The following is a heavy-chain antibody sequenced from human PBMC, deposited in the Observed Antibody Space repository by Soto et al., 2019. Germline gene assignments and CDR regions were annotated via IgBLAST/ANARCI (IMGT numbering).Heavy chain of an antibody. CDR1: GGSFSGYY. J-gene: IGHJ6*02. V-gene: IGHV4-34*01. CDR2: INHSGST. Sequence: SETLSLTCAVYGGSFSGYYWSWIRQPPGKGLEWIGEINHSGSTNYNPSLKSRVTISVDTSKNQFSLKLSSVTAADTAVYYCARNRFYYYYGMDVWGQGTTVTVSS. CDR3: ARNRFYYYYGMDV.